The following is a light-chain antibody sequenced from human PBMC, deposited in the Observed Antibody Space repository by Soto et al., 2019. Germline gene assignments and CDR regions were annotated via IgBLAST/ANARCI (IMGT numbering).Light chain of an antibody. CDR2: EVS. CDR3: RPYSGTNFRF. V-gene: IGLV2-8*01. J-gene: IGLJ1*01. Sequence: QSVLTQPPSASGSPGQSVTISCTGTSSDVGGYNYVSWYQQHPGKAPKLMIYEVSKRPSGVPDRFSGSKSGNTASLTVSGLQAEDDADYFCRPYSGTNFRFSGIGTKVP. CDR1: SSDVGGYNY.